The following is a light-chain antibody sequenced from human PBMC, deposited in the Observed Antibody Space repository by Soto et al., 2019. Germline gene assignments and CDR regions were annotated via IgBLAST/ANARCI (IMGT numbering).Light chain of an antibody. Sequence: EIVFTQSPGTLSLSPGERATLSCSPSQIINNGYLAWYQHKPGQAPRRLIYGSSSRATDIPDRFSGSGSGTDFTLTISRLEPEDFAVYYCQQYGRSPLTFGGGTKVDIK. CDR2: GSS. V-gene: IGKV3-20*01. CDR3: QQYGRSPLT. J-gene: IGKJ4*01. CDR1: QIINNGY.